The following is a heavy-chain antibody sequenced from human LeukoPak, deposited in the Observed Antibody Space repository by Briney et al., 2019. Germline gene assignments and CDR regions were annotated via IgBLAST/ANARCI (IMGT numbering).Heavy chain of an antibody. V-gene: IGHV1-8*01. J-gene: IGHJ5*02. CDR1: GYTFTSYD. D-gene: IGHD2-2*01. CDR3: ARGRGRCSGTSCYRWFDP. CDR2: MNPKSGMT. Sequence: GSVNVSCKASGYTFTSYDINGVRQAAGHGLEGMGWMNPKSGMTGYAQKFHGRVTMTRNTSINTAYMELSNLRSEDTAVYYCARGRGRCSGTSCYRWFDPWGQGTLVTVSS.